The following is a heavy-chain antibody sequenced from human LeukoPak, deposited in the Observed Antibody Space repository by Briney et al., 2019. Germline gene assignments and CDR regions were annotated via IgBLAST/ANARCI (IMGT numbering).Heavy chain of an antibody. CDR3: VTHEVTVITRSTFDY. CDR2: VKPDESEK. V-gene: IGHV3-7*01. J-gene: IGHJ4*02. D-gene: IGHD4-23*01. Sequence: GGSLRLSCAVSGFTFTNYWMSWVRQAPGKGLEWVANVKPDESEKYYGDSVKGRFTISRDNAKNSLYLQMHSLRVDDTAVYYCVTHEVTVITRSTFDYWGQGTLLTVSS. CDR1: GFTFTNYW.